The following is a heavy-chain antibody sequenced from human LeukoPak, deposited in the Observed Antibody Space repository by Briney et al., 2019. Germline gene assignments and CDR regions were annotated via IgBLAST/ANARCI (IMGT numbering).Heavy chain of an antibody. J-gene: IGHJ3*02. CDR3: ARRVGGYSTSWNFMPAGPFDI. Sequence: PSQTLSLTCTVSGDSIRTSTNYWGWIRQPPGKGLEWIGSIYNSGPTYYNPSLKSRVTISVDTSKNHFSLKLSSVTAADTAVYNCARRVGGYSTSWNFMPAGPFDIWGRGTMVTVSS. V-gene: IGHV4-39*02. D-gene: IGHD6-13*01. CDR1: GDSIRTSTNY. CDR2: IYNSGPT.